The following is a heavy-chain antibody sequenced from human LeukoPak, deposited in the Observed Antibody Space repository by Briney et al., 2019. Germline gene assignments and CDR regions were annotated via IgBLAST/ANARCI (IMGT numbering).Heavy chain of an antibody. CDR3: ARYFYYYGMDV. CDR1: GFTFSSYD. Sequence: GGSLRLSCAASGFTFSSYDMHWVRQATGKGLEWVSAIGTADDTYYPGSVKGRFTISRENAKNSLYLQMNSLRAGDTAVYYCARYFYYYGMDVWGQGTTVTVSS. J-gene: IGHJ6*02. CDR2: IGTADDT. V-gene: IGHV3-13*01.